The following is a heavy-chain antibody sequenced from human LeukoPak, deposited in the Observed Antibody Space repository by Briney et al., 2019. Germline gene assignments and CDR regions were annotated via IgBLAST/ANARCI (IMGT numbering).Heavy chain of an antibody. CDR2: ISVDGTTE. J-gene: IGHJ6*03. CDR3: ATANWNYYYYYMDV. V-gene: IGHV3-30*04. D-gene: IGHD1-1*01. Sequence: SCKASGYTFTSYGISWVRQAPGKGLEWVAGISVDGTTEHYADSVKGRFTISRDNAKNSLYLQMNSLRAEDTAVYYCATANWNYYYYYMDVWGKGTTVTVSS. CDR1: GYTFTSYG.